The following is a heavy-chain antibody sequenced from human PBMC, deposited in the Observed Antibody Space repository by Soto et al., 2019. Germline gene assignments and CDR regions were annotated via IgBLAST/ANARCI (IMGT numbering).Heavy chain of an antibody. Sequence: GGSLKLSCKGSGYSFTSYWISWVRQMPGKGLEWMGKLDPSGSHTNYSPTFQGHVTFSADESISTAYLQWSSLKASDTAMYYCARLHVDSSVFFHPGDYWGHLTPVPVSS. D-gene: IGHD6-19*01. CDR3: ARLHVDSSVFFHPGDY. V-gene: IGHV5-10-1*01. J-gene: IGHJ4*01. CDR2: LDPSGSHT. CDR1: GYSFTSYW.